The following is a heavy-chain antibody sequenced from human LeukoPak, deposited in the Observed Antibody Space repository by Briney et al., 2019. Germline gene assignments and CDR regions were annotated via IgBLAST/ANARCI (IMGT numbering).Heavy chain of an antibody. D-gene: IGHD2-2*01. CDR2: INHSGST. J-gene: IGHJ6*02. V-gene: IGHV4-34*01. CDR1: GGSFSGYY. Sequence: SETLSLTCAVYGGSFSGYYWSWIRQPPGKGLEWIGEINHSGSTNYNPSLKSRVTISVDTSKNQLSLKLSSVTAADTAVYYCARGFIVVVPAASGAPDYYYYGMDVWGQGTTVTVSS. CDR3: ARGFIVVVPAASGAPDYYYYGMDV.